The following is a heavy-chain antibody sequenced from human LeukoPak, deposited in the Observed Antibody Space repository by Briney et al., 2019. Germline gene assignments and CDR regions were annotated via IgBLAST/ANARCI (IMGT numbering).Heavy chain of an antibody. CDR3: ARVASLQVPAYNWFDP. V-gene: IGHV3-11*01. CDR1: GFTFSDYY. J-gene: IGHJ5*02. Sequence: GGSLRLSCAASGFTFSDYYMSWIRQAPGKGLEWLSYISSSGSTVYYADSVKGRFTISRDNAKNSLYLQMNSLRAEDTAVYYCARVASLQVPAYNWFDPWGQGTLVTVSS. D-gene: IGHD2-2*01. CDR2: ISSSGSTV.